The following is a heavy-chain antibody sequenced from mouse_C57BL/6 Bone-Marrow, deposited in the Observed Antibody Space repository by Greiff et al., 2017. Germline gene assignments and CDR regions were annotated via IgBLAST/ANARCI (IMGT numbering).Heavy chain of an antibody. Sequence: DVMLVESGGGLVQPGGSMKLSCAASGFTFSDAWMDWVRQSPEKGLEWVAEIRNTANNHASYYAVSMKGRFTISRDDSKSSVYLQMNSLRAEDTCIYYCTKSFYGSNGDYWGQGTTLTVSS. CDR1: GFTFSDAW. CDR3: TKSFYGSNGDY. D-gene: IGHD1-1*01. V-gene: IGHV6-6*01. CDR2: IRNTANNHAS. J-gene: IGHJ2*01.